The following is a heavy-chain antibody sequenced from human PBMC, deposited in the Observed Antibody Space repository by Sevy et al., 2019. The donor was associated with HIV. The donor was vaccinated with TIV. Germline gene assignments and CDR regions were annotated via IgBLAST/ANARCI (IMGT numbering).Heavy chain of an antibody. CDR3: GRATRDGYNPRPFDY. V-gene: IGHV1-18*01. J-gene: IGHJ4*02. CDR1: GFSFIDYG. CDR2: ISVYNGNT. Sequence: ASVKVSCKCSGFSFIDYGFSWVRQAPGQGLEWMAWISVYNGNTNYAQKFQGRVAVTVDSTTKTAYMELKSLRSDDTAVYYCGRATRDGYNPRPFDYWGQGTLVTVSS. D-gene: IGHD5-12*01.